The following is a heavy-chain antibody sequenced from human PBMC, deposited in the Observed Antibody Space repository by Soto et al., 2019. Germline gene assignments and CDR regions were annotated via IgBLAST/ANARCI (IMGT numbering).Heavy chain of an antibody. CDR2: INTYNGDT. J-gene: IGHJ4*02. CDR1: GYIFSSFG. Sequence: HVQLVQSGDEVMKPGASVKVSCQASGYIFSSFGISWVRQVPGQGLEWMGWINTYNGDTNYAQKFQGRVTMTTDTSTSTAYMELRSLISDDTAVYYWARGYSSFASCPLDFWGQGTLVTVSS. D-gene: IGHD2-2*01. V-gene: IGHV1-18*01. CDR3: ARGYSSFASCPLDF.